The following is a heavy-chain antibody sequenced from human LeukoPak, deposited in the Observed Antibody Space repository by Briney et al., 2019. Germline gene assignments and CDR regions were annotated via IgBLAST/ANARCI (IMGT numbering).Heavy chain of an antibody. CDR2: IYYSGST. CDR3: ARRDYYDTSGYTFDY. Sequence: PSETLSLTCAVSGGSISSSRYYWGWIRRPPGKGLEWIGSIYYSGSTYYNPSLKSRVTISVDTSKKQFSLKLSSVTAADTAVYYCARRDYYDTSGYTFDYWGQGTLVTVSS. V-gene: IGHV4-39*01. D-gene: IGHD3-22*01. J-gene: IGHJ4*02. CDR1: GGSISSSRYY.